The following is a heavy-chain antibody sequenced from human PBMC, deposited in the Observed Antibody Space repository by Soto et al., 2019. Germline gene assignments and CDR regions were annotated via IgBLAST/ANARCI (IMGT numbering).Heavy chain of an antibody. Sequence: QVQLVQSGAEVKTPGSSLKVSCKVSGSRFSNYVISWVRQAPGHGLEWLGRINPISNSTKSAQSFQGRVTITADKSKSTASLELSSLRSDDTAVYYCAREGRGKKAGYNGLVSLGYWGQGTLVTVSS. J-gene: IGHJ4*02. CDR2: INPISNST. V-gene: IGHV1-69*06. CDR1: GSRFSNYV. D-gene: IGHD2-2*02. CDR3: AREGRGKKAGYNGLVSLGY.